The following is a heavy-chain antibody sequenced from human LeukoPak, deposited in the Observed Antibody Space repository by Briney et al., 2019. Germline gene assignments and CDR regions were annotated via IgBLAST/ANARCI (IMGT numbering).Heavy chain of an antibody. D-gene: IGHD4/OR15-4a*01. CDR2: ISPNSGAT. V-gene: IGHV1-2*06. CDR3: ARDLWGWGSDYLDY. CDR1: GYTLTSYY. Sequence: GASVKVSCKASGYTLTSYYLHWVRLVPGQGLEWMGRISPNSGATNYAEKFRGRVTMARDTSINTVYMEMSSLRSDDTAVYYCARDLWGWGSDYLDYWGQGTLVTVSS. J-gene: IGHJ4*02.